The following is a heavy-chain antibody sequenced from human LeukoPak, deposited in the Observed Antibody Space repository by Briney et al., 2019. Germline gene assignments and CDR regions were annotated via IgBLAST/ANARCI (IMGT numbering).Heavy chain of an antibody. CDR2: IYYSGST. CDR1: GGSISSSSYY. D-gene: IGHD5-18*01. J-gene: IGHJ4*02. CDR3: ARHWIQLWFFDY. V-gene: IGHV4-39*01. Sequence: SETLSLTCTVSGGSISSSSYYWGWIRQPPGKGLEWIGSIYYSGSTYYNPSLKSRVTISVDTSKNQFSLKLCSVTAADTTIYYCARHWIQLWFFDYWGQGTLVTVSS.